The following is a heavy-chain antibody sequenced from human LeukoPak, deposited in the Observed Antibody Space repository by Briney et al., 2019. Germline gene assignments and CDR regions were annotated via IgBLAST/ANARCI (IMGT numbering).Heavy chain of an antibody. V-gene: IGHV4-59*01. CDR2: IYYSGST. Sequence: PSETLSLTCTVSGGSISSYYWSWIRQPPGKGLEWIGYIYYSGSTNYNPSLKSRVTISVDTSKNQFSLKLSSVTAADTAVYYCARGRSSGYEIDYWGQGTLVTVSS. D-gene: IGHD3-22*01. J-gene: IGHJ4*02. CDR1: GGSISSYY. CDR3: ARGRSSGYEIDY.